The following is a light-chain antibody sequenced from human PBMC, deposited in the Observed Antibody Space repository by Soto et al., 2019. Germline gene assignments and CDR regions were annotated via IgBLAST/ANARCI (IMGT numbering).Light chain of an antibody. Sequence: QSVLTQPPSVSGAPGQRVTISCTGSTSNIGAGYDVHWYQQLPGTAPKLLIYGNNNWPSGVPDRFSGSKSGTSASLAITGLQAEDEADYYCQSYDSSLSGFVVFGGGTKVTVL. V-gene: IGLV1-40*01. CDR3: QSYDSSLSGFVV. J-gene: IGLJ2*01. CDR1: TSNIGAGYD. CDR2: GNN.